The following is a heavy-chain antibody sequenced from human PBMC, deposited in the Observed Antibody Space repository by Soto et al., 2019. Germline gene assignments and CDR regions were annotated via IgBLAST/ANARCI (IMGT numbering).Heavy chain of an antibody. CDR1: GGSISSSSYY. J-gene: IGHJ6*02. V-gene: IGHV4-39*01. CDR3: ARLEVGSGYDYDYYYYGMDV. Sequence: PSETLSLTCTVSGGSISSSSYYWGWIRQPPGKGLEWIGGIYYSGSTYYNPSLKSRVTISVDTSKNQFSLKLSSVTAADTAVYYCARLEVGSGYDYDYYYYGMDVWGQGTTVTVSS. D-gene: IGHD5-12*01. CDR2: IYYSGST.